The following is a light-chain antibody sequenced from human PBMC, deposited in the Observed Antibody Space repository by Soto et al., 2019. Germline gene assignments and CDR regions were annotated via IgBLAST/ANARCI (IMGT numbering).Light chain of an antibody. CDR1: TGAVTSGHF. Sequence: QAVVTQDPSLTVSPVGTVTLTCGSSTGAVTSGHFPYWFQQKPGQAPRTLIYDTNNKHSWTPARFSGSLLGGKAALTLSGAQPEDEAEYYCLLSYSGARVFGGGTKLTVL. J-gene: IGLJ3*02. CDR3: LLSYSGARV. V-gene: IGLV7-46*01. CDR2: DTN.